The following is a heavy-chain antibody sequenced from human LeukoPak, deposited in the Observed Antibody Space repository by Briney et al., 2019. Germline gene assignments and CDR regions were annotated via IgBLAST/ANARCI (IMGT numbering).Heavy chain of an antibody. CDR3: ARDVEQLVLSSAFDI. J-gene: IGHJ3*02. V-gene: IGHV3-30*01. CDR2: ISYDGSDE. Sequence: GRSLRLSCAASAFTFSYYAVHWVRQAPGKGLEWVAGISYDGSDEYYAGSVKGRFTISRDNSKNTLYLQMNSLRPEDTSVYYCARDVEQLVLSSAFDIWGQGTMVTVSS. CDR1: AFTFSYYA. D-gene: IGHD6-13*01.